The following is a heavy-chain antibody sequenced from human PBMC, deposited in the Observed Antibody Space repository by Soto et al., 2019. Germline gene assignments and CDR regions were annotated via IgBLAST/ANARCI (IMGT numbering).Heavy chain of an antibody. CDR2: IIPIFGTA. V-gene: IGHV1-69*13. CDR3: ARDEFAEYFQH. CDR1: GGTFSSYA. J-gene: IGHJ1*01. Sequence: VASVKVSCKASGGTFSSYAISWVRQAPGQGLEWMGGIIPIFGTANYAQKFQGRVTITADESTSTAYMELSSLRSEDTAVYYCARDEFAEYFQHWGQGTLVTVSS. D-gene: IGHD3-10*01.